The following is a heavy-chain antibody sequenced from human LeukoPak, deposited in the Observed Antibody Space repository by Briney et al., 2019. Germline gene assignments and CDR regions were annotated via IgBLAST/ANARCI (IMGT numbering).Heavy chain of an antibody. Sequence: SETLSLTCTVSGGSVSSGSYYWSWIRQPPGKGLEWIGSIYYSGSTYYNPSLKSRVTISVDTSKNQFSLKLSSVTAADTAVYHCAGPSSGFVGDYWGQGTLVTVSS. V-gene: IGHV4-39*01. CDR1: GGSVSSGSYY. J-gene: IGHJ4*02. D-gene: IGHD6-6*01. CDR3: AGPSSGFVGDY. CDR2: IYYSGST.